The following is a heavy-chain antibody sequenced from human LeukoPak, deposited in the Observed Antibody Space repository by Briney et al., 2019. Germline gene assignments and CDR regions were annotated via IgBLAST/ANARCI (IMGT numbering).Heavy chain of an antibody. Sequence: SVKVSCKASGYTFTSYGISWVRQAPGQGLEWMGGIIPIFGTANYAQKFQGRVTITADKSTSTAYMELSSLRSEDTAVYYCARSMYYYDSSGYSRFDYWGQGTLVTVSS. D-gene: IGHD3-22*01. CDR1: GYTFTSYG. V-gene: IGHV1-69*06. CDR2: IIPIFGTA. J-gene: IGHJ4*02. CDR3: ARSMYYYDSSGYSRFDY.